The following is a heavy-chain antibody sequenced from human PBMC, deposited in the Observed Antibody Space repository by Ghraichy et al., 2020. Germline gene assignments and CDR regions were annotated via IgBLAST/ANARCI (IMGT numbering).Heavy chain of an antibody. V-gene: IGHV1-24*01. Sequence: ASVKVSCKVSGYTLTELSMHWVRQAPGKGLEWMGGFDPEDGETIYAQKFQGRVTMTEDTSTDTAYMELSSLRSEDTAVYYCATGTYYYDSSGLSGAFDIWGQGTMVTVSS. CDR3: ATGTYYYDSSGLSGAFDI. CDR2: FDPEDGET. J-gene: IGHJ3*02. D-gene: IGHD3-22*01. CDR1: GYTLTELS.